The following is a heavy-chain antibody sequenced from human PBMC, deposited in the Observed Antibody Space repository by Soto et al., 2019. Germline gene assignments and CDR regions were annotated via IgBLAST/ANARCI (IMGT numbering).Heavy chain of an antibody. D-gene: IGHD1-26*01. V-gene: IGHV1-69*01. J-gene: IGHJ2*01. CDR3: ARDGSGWELSRFGL. CDR1: GGTFSSYA. CDR2: IIPIVGTV. Sequence: QVQPVQSGAEVKKPGSSVKVSCKASGGTFSSYAISWVRQAPGQVLEWMGGIIPIVGTVNYAQKFQGRVTITADESTSTAYMELSSLRSEDTAVYYCARDGSGWELSRFGLWGRGTLVTVSS.